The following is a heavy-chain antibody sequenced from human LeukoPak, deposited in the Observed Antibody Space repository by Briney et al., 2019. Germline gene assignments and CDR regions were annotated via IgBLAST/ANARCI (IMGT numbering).Heavy chain of an antibody. Sequence: PGGSLRLSCAASGFTFSSYAMSWVRQAPGKGLEWVSAISGSGGSTYYADSVKGRFTISRDNSKNTLYLQMNSLRAEDTAVYYCATTPVDSSSWYGDWSQGTLVTASS. CDR3: ATTPVDSSSWYGD. CDR2: ISGSGGST. J-gene: IGHJ4*02. CDR1: GFTFSSYA. D-gene: IGHD6-13*01. V-gene: IGHV3-23*01.